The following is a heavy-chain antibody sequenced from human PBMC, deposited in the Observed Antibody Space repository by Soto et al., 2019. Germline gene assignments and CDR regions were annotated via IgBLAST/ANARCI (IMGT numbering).Heavy chain of an antibody. CDR2: IYHSGSA. CDR3: ARDQEVNYADYGGSDYYYGMDV. D-gene: IGHD4-17*01. Sequence: PSETLCLTCTVSGVSISSGGYYWTWIRHHPGKGLEWIGYIYHSGSAYYNPSLKSRVTISVDTSKNQFSLKLSSVTAADTAVYYCARDQEVNYADYGGSDYYYGMDVWRQGTTVTVSS. V-gene: IGHV4-31*03. CDR1: GVSISSGGYY. J-gene: IGHJ6*02.